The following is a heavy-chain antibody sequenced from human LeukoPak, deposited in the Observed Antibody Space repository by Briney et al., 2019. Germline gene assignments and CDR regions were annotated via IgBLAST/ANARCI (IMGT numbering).Heavy chain of an antibody. Sequence: GGSLRLSCAASGFTFSSYSMNWVRQAPGKGLEWVSSISSSSSYIYYADSVKGRFTISRENAKNSLYLQMNSLRAGDTAVYYCARAQLLWFGELSLDAFDIWGQGTMVTVSS. CDR3: ARAQLLWFGELSLDAFDI. J-gene: IGHJ3*02. V-gene: IGHV3-21*01. CDR2: ISSSSSYI. CDR1: GFTFSSYS. D-gene: IGHD3-10*01.